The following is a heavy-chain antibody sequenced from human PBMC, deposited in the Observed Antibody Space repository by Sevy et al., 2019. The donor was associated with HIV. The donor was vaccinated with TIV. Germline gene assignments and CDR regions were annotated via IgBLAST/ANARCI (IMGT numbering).Heavy chain of an antibody. CDR2: IRGSGGST. CDR1: GFIFNSYV. D-gene: IGHD3-3*01. J-gene: IGHJ5*02. CDR3: AKESRSGYLS. Sequence: GGSLRLSCTASGFIFNSYVISWVRQAPGKGLEWVSTIRGSGGSTYYAGSVKGRLTVSRDNSKNTVYLQMDSLRDEDTAVYYCAKESRSGYLSWGQGTLVTVSS. V-gene: IGHV3-23*01.